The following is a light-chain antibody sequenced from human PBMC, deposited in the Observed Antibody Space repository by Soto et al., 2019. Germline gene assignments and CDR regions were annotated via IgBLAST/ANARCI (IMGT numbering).Light chain of an antibody. CDR3: QQSYSTPIT. J-gene: IGKJ5*01. CDR1: QTLSGSF. V-gene: IGKV3D-7*01. CDR2: AAS. Sequence: EFVMTQSPATLSLSPGERATLSCRASQTLSGSFLSWYQQKPGQAPRLLIYAASSLQSGVPSRFSGSGSGTDFTLTISSLQPEDFATYYCQQSYSTPITFGQGTRLEIK.